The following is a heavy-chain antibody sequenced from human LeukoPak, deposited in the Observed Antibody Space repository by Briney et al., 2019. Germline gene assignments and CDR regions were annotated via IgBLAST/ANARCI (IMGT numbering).Heavy chain of an antibody. V-gene: IGHV3-66*01. CDR3: ARDLGRQQLVDL. CDR2: IYSGGST. Sequence: GGSLRLSCAASGFTVSSNYMSWVRLAPGKGLEWVSVIYSGGSTYYADSVKGRFTISRDDSKNTLYLQMNSLRAEDTAVYYCARDLGRQQLVDLWGQGTLVTVSS. D-gene: IGHD6-13*01. J-gene: IGHJ5*02. CDR1: GFTVSSNY.